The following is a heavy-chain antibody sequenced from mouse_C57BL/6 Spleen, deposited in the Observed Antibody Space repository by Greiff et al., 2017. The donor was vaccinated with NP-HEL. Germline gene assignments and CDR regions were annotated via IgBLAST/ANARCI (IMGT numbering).Heavy chain of an antibody. Sequence: QVQLKESGPGLVAPSQSLSITCTVSGFSFTSYAISWVRQPPGKGLEWLGVIWTGGGTNYNSALKSRLSISKDNSKSQVFLKMNSLQTADTARYYCAKNYYGSRGAMDYWGQGTSVTVSS. CDR1: GFSFTSYA. D-gene: IGHD1-1*01. V-gene: IGHV2-9-1*01. J-gene: IGHJ4*01. CDR2: IWTGGGT. CDR3: AKNYYGSRGAMDY.